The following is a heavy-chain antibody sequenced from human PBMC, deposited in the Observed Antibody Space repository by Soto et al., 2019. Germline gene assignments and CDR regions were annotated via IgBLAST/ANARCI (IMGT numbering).Heavy chain of an antibody. CDR1: GFTFSSYA. CDR2: ISGSGDYT. D-gene: IGHD3-16*01. Sequence: EVQLFESGGGLVQPGESLRLSCAASGFTFSSYAMTWDRQAPGKGLGWVSSISGSGDYTYFADSVKGRVTIDRDKSKDTMYLPLSSMRVEDTALYYCAKELRSNPKVWFAPWGQGTLVTVSS. J-gene: IGHJ5*02. V-gene: IGHV3-23*01. CDR3: AKELRSNPKVWFAP.